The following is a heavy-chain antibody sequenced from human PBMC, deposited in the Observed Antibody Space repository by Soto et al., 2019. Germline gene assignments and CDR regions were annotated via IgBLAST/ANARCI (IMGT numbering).Heavy chain of an antibody. CDR1: GYNFPTYG. J-gene: IGHJ4*02. Sequence: QVLLVQSGSEVKKPGASVKVSCMASGYNFPTYGITWLRQAPGQGLEWMGWINAFNDRTHYAQNLQDRLTVTTDLSASTAYLELRILTSDGTAVYYCAREGDYGDYWVYWGQGTLVTVSS. V-gene: IGHV1-18*01. CDR3: AREGDYGDYWVY. CDR2: INAFNDRT. D-gene: IGHD4-17*01.